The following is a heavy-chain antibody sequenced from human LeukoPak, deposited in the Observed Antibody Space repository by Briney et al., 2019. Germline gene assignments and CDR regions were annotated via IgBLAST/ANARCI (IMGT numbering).Heavy chain of an antibody. CDR1: GFTFSSYE. J-gene: IGHJ3*02. CDR3: ARAPPEYYYDSSGQQVAFDI. D-gene: IGHD3-22*01. V-gene: IGHV3-48*03. Sequence: PGGSLRLSCAASGFTFSSYEMNWVRQAPGKGLEWVSYISSSGSTIYYADSVKGRFTIPRDNAKNSLYLQMNSLRAEDTGVYYCARAPPEYYYDSSGQQVAFDIWGQGTMVTVSS. CDR2: ISSSGSTI.